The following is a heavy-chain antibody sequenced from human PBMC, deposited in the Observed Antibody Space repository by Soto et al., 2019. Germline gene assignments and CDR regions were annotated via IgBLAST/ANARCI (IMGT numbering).Heavy chain of an antibody. V-gene: IGHV2-5*02. CDR1: GFSLSTSGVG. Sequence: QITLKESGPTLVKPTQTLTLTCTFSGFSLSTSGVGVGWIRQPPGKALEWLALIYWDDDKRYSPSLKSRLTITKDTSKNQLVLTMTNMDPVDTATYYCAHRGYSSSWYGGNYFDYWGQGTLVTVSS. D-gene: IGHD6-13*01. CDR3: AHRGYSSSWYGGNYFDY. J-gene: IGHJ4*02. CDR2: IYWDDDK.